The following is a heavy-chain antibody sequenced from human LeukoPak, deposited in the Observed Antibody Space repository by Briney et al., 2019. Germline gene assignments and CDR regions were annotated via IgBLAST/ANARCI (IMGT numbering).Heavy chain of an antibody. D-gene: IGHD3-22*01. V-gene: IGHV4-34*01. CDR1: GGSFSGYY. Sequence: XETLSLTCAVYGGSFSGYYWSWNRQPPGKGLEWIGEINHSGSTNYNPSLKSRVTISVDTSKNQFSLKLSSVTAADTAVYYCARLHYYDSSGPDDYWGQGTPVTVSS. J-gene: IGHJ4*02. CDR3: ARLHYYDSSGPDDY. CDR2: INHSGST.